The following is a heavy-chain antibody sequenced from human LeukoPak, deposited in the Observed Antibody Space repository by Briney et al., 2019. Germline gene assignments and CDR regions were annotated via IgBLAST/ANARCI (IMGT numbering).Heavy chain of an antibody. CDR3: ARALGSSSPFDY. D-gene: IGHD6-13*01. Sequence: GASVKVSCQASGYTFTGYYMHWVRQAPGQGLEWMGWINPNSGGTNYAQKFQGRVTMAGDTSISTAYMELSSLRSDDTAVYYCARALGSSSPFDYWGQGTLVTVSS. J-gene: IGHJ4*02. V-gene: IGHV1-2*02. CDR2: INPNSGGT. CDR1: GYTFTGYY.